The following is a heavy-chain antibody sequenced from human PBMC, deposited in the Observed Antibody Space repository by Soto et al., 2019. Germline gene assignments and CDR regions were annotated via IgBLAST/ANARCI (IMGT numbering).Heavy chain of an antibody. CDR1: GFTFSSYG. D-gene: IGHD6-19*01. J-gene: IGHJ6*02. Sequence: PGGSLRLSCAASGFTFSSYGMHWVRQAPGKGLEWVAVIWYDGSNKYYADSVKGRFTISRDNSKNTLYLQMNSLRAEDTAVYYCARERVAVAGKDYYYYGMDVWGQGTTVTVSS. CDR3: ARERVAVAGKDYYYYGMDV. V-gene: IGHV3-33*01. CDR2: IWYDGSNK.